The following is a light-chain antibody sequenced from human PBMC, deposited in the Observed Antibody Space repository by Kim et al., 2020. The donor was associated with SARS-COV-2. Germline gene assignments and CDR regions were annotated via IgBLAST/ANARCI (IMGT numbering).Light chain of an antibody. CDR2: GTS. CDR1: QSVSSSY. J-gene: IGKJ4*01. V-gene: IGKV3-20*01. CDR3: HQYGGSL. Sequence: SLSPGERVTPSCRASQSVSSSYLAWYQQKPGQAPRLLIYGTSSRATGIPDRFSGSGSGTDFTITISRLEPEDFAVYYCHQYGGSLFGGGTKVDIK.